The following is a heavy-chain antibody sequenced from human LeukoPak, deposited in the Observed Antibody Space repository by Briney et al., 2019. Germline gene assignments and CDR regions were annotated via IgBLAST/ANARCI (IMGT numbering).Heavy chain of an antibody. CDR3: ARDRLNAFWSGDSWDY. D-gene: IGHD3-3*01. CDR1: GFTFSSHW. CDR2: IKQDGSEK. V-gene: IGHV3-7*01. J-gene: IGHJ4*02. Sequence: GGSLRLSCAASGFTFSSHWMSWVRQAPGKGLEWVANIKQDGSEKYYVDSVKGRFTISRDNNKNSLYLQMNSLRAEDTAVYYCARDRLNAFWSGDSWDYWGQGTLVTVSS.